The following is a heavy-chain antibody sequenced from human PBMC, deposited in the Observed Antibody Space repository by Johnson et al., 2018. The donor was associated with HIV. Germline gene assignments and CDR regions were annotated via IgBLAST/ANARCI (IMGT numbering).Heavy chain of an antibody. J-gene: IGHJ3*02. CDR3: AKSTQASIVRESGPYGAFHI. CDR2: INSDRSSP. CDR1: GFTFSSYW. V-gene: IGHV3-74*02. D-gene: IGHD3-10*01. Sequence: EVQVLESGGGVVRPGGSLRLSCAASGFTFSSYWMHWVRQAPGKGPVWVSRINSDRSSPSYADSVKGRFAISRDNSKNTLYPQMNSLRAEDTAVHYCAKSTQASIVRESGPYGAFHIWGQGTMVTVSS.